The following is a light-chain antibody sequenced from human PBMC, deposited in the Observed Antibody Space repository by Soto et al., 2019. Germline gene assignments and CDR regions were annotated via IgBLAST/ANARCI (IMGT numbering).Light chain of an antibody. CDR3: QQYDKWPRGGT. J-gene: IGKJ1*01. V-gene: IGKV3-15*01. CDR2: GAS. Sequence: VVLTQSPVTLSVSPWEGSTLSCRASQSVGRNLAWYQQTPGQAPRLLIYGASTRAAGIPVRFTGSVSGTEFRLTITSLQSEEFAVYYCQQYDKWPRGGTFAQGTRVDI. CDR1: QSVGRN.